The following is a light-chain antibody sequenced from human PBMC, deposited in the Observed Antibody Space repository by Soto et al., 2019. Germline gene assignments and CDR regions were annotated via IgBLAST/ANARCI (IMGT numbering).Light chain of an antibody. CDR1: SSDVGGYNY. CDR2: EVS. Sequence: QSALTQPASVSGSPGQSIAISCTGTSSDVGGYNYVSWYQQLPGKAPKPMIYEVSNRPSGISNRFSGSKSGNTASLTISGLQAEDEADYYCSSYTSSSTLGFGGVTKLTVL. CDR3: SSYTSSSTLG. J-gene: IGLJ2*01. V-gene: IGLV2-14*01.